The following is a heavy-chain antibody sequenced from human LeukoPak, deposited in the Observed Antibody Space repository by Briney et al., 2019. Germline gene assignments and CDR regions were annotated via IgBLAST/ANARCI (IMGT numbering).Heavy chain of an antibody. D-gene: IGHD1-26*01. J-gene: IGHJ4*02. CDR1: GYTFSSYA. V-gene: IGHV1-8*03. CDR2: MNPNTANT. CDR3: ARGEYSGSYYYFAY. Sequence: GGSVKLSCTASGYTFSSYAINWVRQAPGQGLEWVSWMNPNTANTGYAQKFQGRVTITRNTSISTSYMELNSLRSEDTAVYYCARGEYSGSYYYFAYWGQGTLVTVSS.